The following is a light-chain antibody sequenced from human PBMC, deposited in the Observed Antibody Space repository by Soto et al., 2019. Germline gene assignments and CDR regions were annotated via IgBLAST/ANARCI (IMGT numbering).Light chain of an antibody. V-gene: IGLV2-14*03. CDR3: CSYTRSSTLL. J-gene: IGLJ2*01. CDR1: SSDIGRYNY. CDR2: EVK. Sequence: QSALTQPASVSGSPGQSITICCTGTSSDIGRYNYVSWYQQHPGRAPRLIIYEVKNRPAGVSNRFSGSKSGNTASLTISGLQAADETDYYCCSYTRSSTLLFGGGTKLTVL.